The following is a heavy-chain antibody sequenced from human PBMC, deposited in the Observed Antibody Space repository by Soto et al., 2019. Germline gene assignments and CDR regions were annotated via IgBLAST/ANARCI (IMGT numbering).Heavy chain of an antibody. J-gene: IGHJ4*02. V-gene: IGHV1-69*13. Sequence: SVKVSCKASGGTFSSYAISWVRQAPGQGLEWMGGIIPIFGTANYAQKFQGRVTITADESTSTAYMELSSLRSEDTAVYYCARRAVGAARRFYFDYWGQGTLVTVSS. CDR3: ARRAVGAARRFYFDY. CDR1: GGTFSSYA. CDR2: IIPIFGTA. D-gene: IGHD6-6*01.